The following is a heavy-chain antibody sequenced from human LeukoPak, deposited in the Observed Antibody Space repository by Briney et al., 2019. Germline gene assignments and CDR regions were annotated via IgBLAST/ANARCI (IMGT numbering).Heavy chain of an antibody. D-gene: IGHD4-17*01. CDR2: IYYSGST. J-gene: IGHJ4*02. CDR1: GGSISSGDYY. Sequence: SQTLSLTCTVSGGSISSGDYYWSWIRQPPGKGLEWIGFIYYSGSTYYNPSLKSRVTISVDTSKNQFSLKLSSVTAADTAAYYCTRDPEYGNFDYWGQGTLVTVSS. V-gene: IGHV4-30-4*08. CDR3: TRDPEYGNFDY.